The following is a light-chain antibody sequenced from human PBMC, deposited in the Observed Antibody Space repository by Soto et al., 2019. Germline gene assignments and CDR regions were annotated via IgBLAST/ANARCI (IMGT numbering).Light chain of an antibody. V-gene: IGKV3-20*01. CDR1: QSVSSSY. Sequence: EIVLTQSPGTLSLSLGERATLSCRASQSVSSSYLAWYQQKPGQAPRLLIYGASSRATGIPDRFSGSGSGTDFTLTISRLEPEDFAVYYCQQYGSSPGTVGQGTKVDIK. J-gene: IGKJ1*01. CDR3: QQYGSSPGT. CDR2: GAS.